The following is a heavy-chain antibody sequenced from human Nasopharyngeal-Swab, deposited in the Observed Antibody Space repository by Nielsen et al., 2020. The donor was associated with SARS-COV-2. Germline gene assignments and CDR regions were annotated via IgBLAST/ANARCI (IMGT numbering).Heavy chain of an antibody. D-gene: IGHD3-10*01. CDR1: GGSFSNYY. V-gene: IGHV4-34*01. CDR2: INHSGSA. J-gene: IGHJ6*02. Sequence: SETLSLTCAVYGGSFSNYYWNWIRQPPGKGLEWIGEINHSGSANYNPSLKSRVTISIDTSKNQFSLTLRSVTAADTAVYYCARNHYYGSGSYYPLYYYYYGVDVWGQGTTVTVSS. CDR3: ARNHYYGSGSYYPLYYYYYGVDV.